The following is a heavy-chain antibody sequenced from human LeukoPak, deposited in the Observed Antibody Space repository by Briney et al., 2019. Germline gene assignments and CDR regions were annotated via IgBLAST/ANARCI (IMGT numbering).Heavy chain of an antibody. CDR3: ARWDGSGSYYLDY. Sequence: SQTLSLTCTVSGGSISSGSYYWSWIRQPAGKGLEWIGRIHTSGSTNYNPSLKSRVTISVDTSKNQFSLKLSSVTAADTAVYYCARWDGSGSYYLDYWGQGTLVTVSS. CDR1: GGSISSGSYY. J-gene: IGHJ4*02. V-gene: IGHV4-61*02. CDR2: IHTSGST. D-gene: IGHD3-10*01.